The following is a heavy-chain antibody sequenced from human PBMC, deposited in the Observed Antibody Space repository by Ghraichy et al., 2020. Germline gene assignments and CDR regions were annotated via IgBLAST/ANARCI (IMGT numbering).Heavy chain of an antibody. CDR3: ARDRPAAYSRSWGVDY. CDR2: IKHDGSEK. D-gene: IGHD6-13*01. Sequence: GGSLRLSCVGSGFTFSSYWMTWVRQTPGKGLEWVANIKHDGSEKYYVDSVRGRFTISRDNAKNSLYLQLNSLRVEDTALYYCARDRPAAYSRSWGVDYWGQGTLVTVSS. J-gene: IGHJ4*02. CDR1: GFTFSSYW. V-gene: IGHV3-7*01.